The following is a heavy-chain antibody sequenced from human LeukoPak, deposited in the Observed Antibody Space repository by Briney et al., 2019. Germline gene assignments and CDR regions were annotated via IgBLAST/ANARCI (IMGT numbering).Heavy chain of an antibody. J-gene: IGHJ5*02. CDR2: IHPYNGNT. D-gene: IGHD6-6*01. CDR3: ARDRIAVRPGWFDP. V-gene: IGHV1-18*01. Sequence: ASVKVSCKASGYSFATYGITWVRQAPGQGLEWIGWIHPYNGNTNYAQKFQGRVTMTTDTSTSTAYMDLRSLRSDDTAVYYCARDRIAVRPGWFDPWGQGTLVTVSS. CDR1: GYSFATYG.